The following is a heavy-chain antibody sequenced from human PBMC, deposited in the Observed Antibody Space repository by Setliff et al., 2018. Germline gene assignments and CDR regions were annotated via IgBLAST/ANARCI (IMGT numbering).Heavy chain of an antibody. D-gene: IGHD3-22*01. CDR2: IYYSGST. V-gene: IGHV4-30-4*08. CDR3: ARSYYNDKDPDAFDI. Sequence: PSETLSLTCTVSGGSISSGDYYWSWIRQPPGKGLEWIGYIYYSGSTYYNPSLKSRVTISVDTSKNQFSLKLSSVTAADTAVYYCARSYYNDKDPDAFDIWGQGTMVTVSS. J-gene: IGHJ3*02. CDR1: GGSISSGDYY.